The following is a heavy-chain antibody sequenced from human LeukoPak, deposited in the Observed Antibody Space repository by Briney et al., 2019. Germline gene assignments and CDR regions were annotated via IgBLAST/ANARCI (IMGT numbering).Heavy chain of an antibody. CDR1: GFTFSSYA. CDR3: VKEATYYDPLG. J-gene: IGHJ4*02. V-gene: IGHV3-23*01. D-gene: IGHD3-3*01. CDR2: IRDSGNSI. Sequence: GGSLRLSCAASGFTFSSYAMSWVRQAPGRGLEWVSTIRDSGNSIYYADSVKGRFTISRDNSKNTLYLQMNSLRADDTAVYYCVKEATYYDPLGWGQGTLVTVSS.